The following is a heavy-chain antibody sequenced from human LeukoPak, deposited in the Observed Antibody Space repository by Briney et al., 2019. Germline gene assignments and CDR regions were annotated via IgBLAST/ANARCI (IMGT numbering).Heavy chain of an antibody. J-gene: IGHJ6*02. V-gene: IGHV1-46*01. D-gene: IGHD3-3*01. CDR3: AREGFPPKISDFWSGLGPYYYYGMDV. CDR1: GYTFTSYY. Sequence: AXVKVSCKASGYTFTSYYMHWVRQAPGQGLEWMGIINPSGGSTSYTQKFQGRVTMTRDTSTSTVYMELSSLRSEDTAVYYCAREGFPPKISDFWSGLGPYYYYGMDVWGQGTTVTVSS. CDR2: INPSGGST.